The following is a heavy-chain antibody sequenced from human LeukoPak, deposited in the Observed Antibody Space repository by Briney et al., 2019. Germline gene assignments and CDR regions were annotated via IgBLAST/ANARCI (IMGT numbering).Heavy chain of an antibody. J-gene: IGHJ4*02. Sequence: WASVKVSCKAFGYTFTSNYMHWVRQAPGQGPEWMGVISPSGGSTTYAQKFQGRVTLTRDMSTSTDYLELSSLRSEDTAVYYCARGRRSKQWLLPSDPYYFDYWGQGTLVTVSS. D-gene: IGHD6-19*01. CDR1: GYTFTSNY. CDR3: ARGRRSKQWLLPSDPYYFDY. V-gene: IGHV1-46*01. CDR2: ISPSGGST.